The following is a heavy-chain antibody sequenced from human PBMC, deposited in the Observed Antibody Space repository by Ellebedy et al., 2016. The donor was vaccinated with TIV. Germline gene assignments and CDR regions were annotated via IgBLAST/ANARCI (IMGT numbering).Heavy chain of an antibody. J-gene: IGHJ4*02. D-gene: IGHD5-24*01. CDR1: GFSVTNNY. CDR2: IYAGGTT. V-gene: IGHV3-53*01. CDR3: VRGIAMADSH. Sequence: LSLTCAASGFSVTNNYMRWVRQAPGQGLEWVSLIYAGGTTNYADSVKGRFTISRDTSNNTVHLEMNSLRAEDTAIYYCVRGIAMADSHWGQGTQVTVSS.